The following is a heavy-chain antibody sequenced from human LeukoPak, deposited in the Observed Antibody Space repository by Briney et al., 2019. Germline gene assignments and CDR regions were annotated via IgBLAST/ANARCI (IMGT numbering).Heavy chain of an antibody. CDR3: ARDYCSSTSCLFDY. Sequence: SVKVSCKASGGTFSSYAISWVRQAPGQGLEWMGGIIPIFGTANYAQKFQGRVTVTADESTSTAYMELSRLRSDDTAVYYCARDYCSSTSCLFDYWGQGALVTVSS. CDR1: GGTFSSYA. CDR2: IIPIFGTA. V-gene: IGHV1-69*13. J-gene: IGHJ4*02. D-gene: IGHD2-2*01.